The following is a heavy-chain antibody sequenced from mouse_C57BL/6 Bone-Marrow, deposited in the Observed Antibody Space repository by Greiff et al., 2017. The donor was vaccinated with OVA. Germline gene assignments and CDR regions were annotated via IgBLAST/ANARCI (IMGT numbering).Heavy chain of an antibody. V-gene: IGHV5-4*01. J-gene: IGHJ2*01. Sequence: EVKLMESGGGLVKPGGSLKLSCAASGFTFSSYAMSWVRQTPEKRLEWVATISDGGSYTYYPDNVKGRFTISRDNDKNNLYLQMSHLKAEDTAMYYCARDRRDYFDYWGQGTTLTVSS. CDR2: ISDGGSYT. CDR3: ARDRRDYFDY. CDR1: GFTFSSYA.